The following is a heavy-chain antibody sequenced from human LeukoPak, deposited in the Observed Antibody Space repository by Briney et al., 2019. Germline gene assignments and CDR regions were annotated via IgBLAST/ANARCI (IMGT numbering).Heavy chain of an antibody. D-gene: IGHD6-13*01. V-gene: IGHV3-73*01. CDR3: TRLVREQQLD. J-gene: IGHJ4*02. CDR2: IRSKANSYAT. Sequence: GGSLKLSCAASGFTFSGSAMHWVRQASGKGLEWVGRIRSKANSYATAYAASVKGRFTISRDDSKNTAYLQMNSLKTEDTAVYYCTRLVREQQLDWGQGTLVTVSS. CDR1: GFTFSGSA.